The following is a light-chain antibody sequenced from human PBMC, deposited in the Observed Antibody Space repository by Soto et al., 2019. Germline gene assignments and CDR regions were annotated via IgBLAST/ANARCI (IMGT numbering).Light chain of an antibody. V-gene: IGLV2-14*01. CDR2: DVN. J-gene: IGLJ2*01. Sequence: QSALTQPASVSGSPGQSITISCTGTSSDVGGYNYVSWYQQHPGKAPKVMIYDVNYRPSGVSNRFSGTKSDNTASLTISGLQAEDEADYYCSSYRTSSIVVFGGGTKLTVL. CDR1: SSDVGGYNY. CDR3: SSYRTSSIVV.